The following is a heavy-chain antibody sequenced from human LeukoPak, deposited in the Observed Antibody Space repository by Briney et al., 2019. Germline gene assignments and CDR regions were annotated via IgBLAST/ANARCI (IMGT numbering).Heavy chain of an antibody. J-gene: IGHJ4*02. CDR3: ASSNGYSSGWYLPITDY. D-gene: IGHD6-19*01. V-gene: IGHV1-69*06. Sequence: SVKVSCKASGGTFSSYAISWVRPAPGQGLGWMGGIIPIFGTANYAQKFQGRVTITADKSTSTAYMELSSLRSEDTAVYYCASSNGYSSGWYLPITDYWGQGTLVTVSS. CDR1: GGTFSSYA. CDR2: IIPIFGTA.